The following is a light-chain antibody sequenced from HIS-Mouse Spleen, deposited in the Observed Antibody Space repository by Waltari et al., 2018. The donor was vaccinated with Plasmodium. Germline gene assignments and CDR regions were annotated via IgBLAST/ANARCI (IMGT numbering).Light chain of an antibody. CDR3: QQYNNWPFT. CDR1: QSVSSY. J-gene: IGKJ4*01. Sequence: ELVMTQSPPTLSVSPGERATLSCRASQSVSSYLAWYQQKPGQAPRLLIYGASTRATGIPARFSGSGSGTEFTLTISSMQSEDFAVYYCQQYNNWPFTFGGGTKVEIK. V-gene: IGKV3-15*01. CDR2: GAS.